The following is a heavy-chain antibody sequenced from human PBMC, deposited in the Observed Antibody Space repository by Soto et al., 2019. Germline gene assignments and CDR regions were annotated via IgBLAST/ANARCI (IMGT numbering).Heavy chain of an antibody. CDR2: ISSSGADD. CDR3: VKQKTGWFFDF. Sequence: GGSLRLSCAASGFTFSTYVMHWVRQAPGKGLEWVAVISSSGADDNYVDSVKGRFTISRDQSKNTLYLQMNSMRTDETAMYDSVKQKTGWFFDFWGLGYLVTVSP. CDR1: GFTFSTYV. V-gene: IGHV3-30*18. J-gene: IGHJ5*01. D-gene: IGHD6-19*01.